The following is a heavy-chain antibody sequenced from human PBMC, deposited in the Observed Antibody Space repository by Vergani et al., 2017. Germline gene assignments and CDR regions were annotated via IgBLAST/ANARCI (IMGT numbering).Heavy chain of an antibody. Sequence: QLQLQESGPGLVKPSATLSLTCSVSGASIRSSNSSGGWIRHPPGKGLGWIASIYYGGSTYYNPSLKSRFTISVDTSKNQFSLKLSSVTAADTAVYFCARHSTVEWLVKLGWIDPWGQGILVTVSS. D-gene: IGHD6-19*01. CDR1: GASIRSSNSS. CDR2: IYYGGST. V-gene: IGHV4-39*01. CDR3: ARHSTVEWLVKLGWIDP. J-gene: IGHJ5*02.